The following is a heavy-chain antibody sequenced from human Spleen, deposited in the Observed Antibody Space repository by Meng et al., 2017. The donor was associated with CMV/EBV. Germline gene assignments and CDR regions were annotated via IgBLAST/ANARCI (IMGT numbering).Heavy chain of an antibody. CDR3: ARELGYGMDV. J-gene: IGHJ6*02. Sequence: SETLSLTCAVYGASFTGHYWSWIRQPPGKGLEWIGEINHSGSTNYNPSLKSRVTISVDTSKNQFSLKLSSVTAADTAAYYCARELGYGMDVWGQGTTVTVSS. CDR2: INHSGST. CDR1: GASFTGHY. V-gene: IGHV4-34*01. D-gene: IGHD3-16*01.